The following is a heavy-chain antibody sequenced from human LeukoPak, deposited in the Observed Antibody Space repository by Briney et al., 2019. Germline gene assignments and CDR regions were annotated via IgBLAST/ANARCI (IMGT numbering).Heavy chain of an antibody. J-gene: IGHJ4*02. Sequence: GASVKVSCKASGGTFSSYAISWVRQAPGQGLEWMGGIIPIFGTANYAQKFQGRVAITTDESTSTAYMELSSLRSEDTAVYYCARDRSLRPYSSSWGALDYWGQGTLVTVSS. V-gene: IGHV1-69*05. CDR3: ARDRSLRPYSSSWGALDY. CDR2: IIPIFGTA. CDR1: GGTFSSYA. D-gene: IGHD6-13*01.